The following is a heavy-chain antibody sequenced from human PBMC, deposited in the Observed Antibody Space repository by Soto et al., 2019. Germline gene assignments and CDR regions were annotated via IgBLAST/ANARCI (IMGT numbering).Heavy chain of an antibody. J-gene: IGHJ6*02. CDR2: ISSSSSYT. D-gene: IGHD3-10*01. V-gene: IGHV3-11*05. CDR1: GFTFSDYY. CDR3: AKDGGFSGSYYYYGMDV. Sequence: PGGSLRLSCAASGFTFSDYYMSWIRQAPGKGLEWVSYISSSSSYTNYADSVKGRFTISRDNAKNSLYLQMNSLRAEDTAVYYCAKDGGFSGSYYYYGMDVWGQGTTVTVSS.